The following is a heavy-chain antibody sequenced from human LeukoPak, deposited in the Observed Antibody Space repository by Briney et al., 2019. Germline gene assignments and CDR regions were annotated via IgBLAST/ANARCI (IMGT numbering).Heavy chain of an antibody. V-gene: IGHV3-7*01. J-gene: IGHJ6*02. D-gene: IGHD2-2*01. Sequence: GGSLRLSCAASGLTFSSYWMSWVRQAPGKGLEWVANIKQDGSEKYYVDSVKGRFTISRDNAKNSLYLQMNSLRAEDTAVYYCARDSDIVVVPAAYYYGMDVWGQGTTVTVSS. CDR1: GLTFSSYW. CDR2: IKQDGSEK. CDR3: ARDSDIVVVPAAYYYGMDV.